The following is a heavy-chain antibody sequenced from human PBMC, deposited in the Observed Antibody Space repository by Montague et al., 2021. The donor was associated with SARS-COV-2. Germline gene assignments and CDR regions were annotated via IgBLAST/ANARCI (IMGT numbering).Heavy chain of an antibody. Sequence: PALVKPTQTLTLTCTFSGFSLSTSGMCVSWIRQPPGKALEWLALXDWXYYKFYSTPLKTRLTISKDTSKNQVVLTMTNMDPVDTATYYCARVRYFDTTFDCWGQGTLVTVSS. D-gene: IGHD3-9*01. CDR2: XDWXYYK. J-gene: IGHJ4*02. CDR1: GFSLSTSGMC. V-gene: IGHV2-70*01. CDR3: ARVRYFDTTFDC.